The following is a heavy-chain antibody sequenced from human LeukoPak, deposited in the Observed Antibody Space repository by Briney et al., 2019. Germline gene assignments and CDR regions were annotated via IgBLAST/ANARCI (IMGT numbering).Heavy chain of an antibody. CDR2: ISSSSSTI. D-gene: IGHD4-17*01. J-gene: IGHJ4*02. Sequence: GGSLRLSCAASGFTFSSYSMNWVRQAPGKGLEWVSYISSSSSTIYYADSVKGRFTISRDNAKNSLYLQMNSLRAEDTAVYYCATDLSTVTTYGYYFDYWGQGTLVTVSS. CDR3: ATDLSTVTTYGYYFDY. V-gene: IGHV3-48*01. CDR1: GFTFSSYS.